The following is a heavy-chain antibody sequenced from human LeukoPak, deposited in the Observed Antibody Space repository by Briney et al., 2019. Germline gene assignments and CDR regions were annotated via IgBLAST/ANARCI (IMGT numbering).Heavy chain of an antibody. CDR2: ISYDGSNK. Sequence: PGGSLRLSCAASGFTFSSYGMHWVRQAPGKGLEWVAVISYDGSNKYYADSVKGRFTISRDNAKNSLYLQMNSLRAEDTAVYYCASEGAYYYDSSGYYPLDYWGQGTLVTVSS. D-gene: IGHD3-22*01. CDR1: GFTFSSYG. J-gene: IGHJ4*02. CDR3: ASEGAYYYDSSGYYPLDY. V-gene: IGHV3-30*03.